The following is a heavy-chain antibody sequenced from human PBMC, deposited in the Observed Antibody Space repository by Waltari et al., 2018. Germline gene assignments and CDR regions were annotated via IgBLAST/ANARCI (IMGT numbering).Heavy chain of an antibody. CDR2: IDPSGGGT. Sequence: QVQLVQSGAEVQQPGASVKVSCQASAYSFTSYSMHWVRKAPGKGLEWMGVIDPSGGGTTYPQQFQGRVTVTRDTSTSTVYMELSGLRSEDTAVYYCATYGSGRYAHFDYWGQGTLVIVSS. V-gene: IGHV1-46*01. D-gene: IGHD3-10*01. CDR3: ATYGSGRYAHFDY. J-gene: IGHJ4*02. CDR1: AYSFTSYS.